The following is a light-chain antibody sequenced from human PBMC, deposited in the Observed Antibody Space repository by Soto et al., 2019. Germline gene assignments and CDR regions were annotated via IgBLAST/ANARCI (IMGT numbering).Light chain of an antibody. V-gene: IGLV1-40*01. J-gene: IGLJ1*01. CDR1: SSNIGAGYD. Sequence: QSVLTQPPSVSGAPGQRVTISCTGSSSNIGAGYDVHWYQQLPGTAPKLLIYGNSNRPSGVPDRFSGSKSGTSASLAITGLQAEDEADYYCQSYDSSLSVPGYVFGTGTKVTVL. CDR3: QSYDSSLSVPGYV. CDR2: GNS.